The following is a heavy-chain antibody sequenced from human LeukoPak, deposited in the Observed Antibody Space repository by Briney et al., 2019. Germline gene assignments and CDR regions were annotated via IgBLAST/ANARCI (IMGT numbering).Heavy chain of an antibody. CDR3: AMVRGLTDPLDY. Sequence: SVKVSCKASGFTFSSPTVQWVRQARGQRLEWIGWIVVGSGYANYAQKFQDRLTITRDMSTSTSYMELSSQGSEDTAVYYCAMVRGLTDPLDYWGQGTLVTVSS. CDR1: GFTFSSPT. CDR2: IVVGSGYA. V-gene: IGHV1-58*01. J-gene: IGHJ4*02. D-gene: IGHD3-10*01.